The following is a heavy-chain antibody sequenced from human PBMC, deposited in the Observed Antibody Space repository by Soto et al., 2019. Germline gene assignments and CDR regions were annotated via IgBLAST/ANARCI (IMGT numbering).Heavy chain of an antibody. CDR1: GGSFSGYY. Sequence: SETLSLTCAVYGGSFSGYYWSWIRQPPGKGLEWIGEINHSGSTNYNPSLKSRVTISVDTSKNQFSLKLSSVTAADTAVYYCARGPITTNPRFDPWGQGTLVTVS. CDR3: ARGPITTNPRFDP. CDR2: INHSGST. V-gene: IGHV4-34*01. D-gene: IGHD3-22*01. J-gene: IGHJ5*02.